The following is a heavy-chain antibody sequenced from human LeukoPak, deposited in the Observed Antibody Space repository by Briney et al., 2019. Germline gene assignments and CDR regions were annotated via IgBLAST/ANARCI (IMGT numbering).Heavy chain of an antibody. V-gene: IGHV3-48*02. CDR3: ARDRSSSAAPSLSY. CDR1: GFTFGDYA. CDR2: ISSSGGTI. D-gene: IGHD6-13*01. J-gene: IGHJ4*02. Sequence: GGSLRLSCTASGFTFGDYAMSWVRQAPGKGLEWVSHISSSGGTIYYADSVKGRFTISRDNAKNSLYLQMNSLRDEDTAVYYCARDRSSSAAPSLSYWGQGTLVTVSS.